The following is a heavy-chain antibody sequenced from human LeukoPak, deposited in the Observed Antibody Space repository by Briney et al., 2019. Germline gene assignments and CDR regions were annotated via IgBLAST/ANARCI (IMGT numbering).Heavy chain of an antibody. D-gene: IGHD5-18*01. CDR3: ARVSPRYSYSD. J-gene: IGHJ4*02. CDR1: GGSFSGYY. Sequence: PSETLSLTCAVYGGSFSGYYWSWIRQPPGKGLEWIGEINHSGSTNYNPSLKSRVTISVDTSKNQFSLKLSSVTAADTAVYYCARVSPRYSYSDWGQGTLVTVSS. V-gene: IGHV4-34*01. CDR2: INHSGST.